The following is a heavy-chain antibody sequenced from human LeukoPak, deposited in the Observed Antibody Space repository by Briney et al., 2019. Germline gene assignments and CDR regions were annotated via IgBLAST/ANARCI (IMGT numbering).Heavy chain of an antibody. D-gene: IGHD4/OR15-4a*01. CDR2: INPNSGGT. J-gene: IGHJ4*02. CDR1: GYTFTGYY. CDR3: ARNSNLEEPYDY. V-gene: IGHV1-2*02. Sequence: ASVKVSCKASGYTFTGYYMHWVRQAPGQGLEWMGWINPNSGGTNYAQKFQGRVTMTRDTSISTAYMELSRLRSDDTAVYYCARNSNLEEPYDYWGQRTLVTVSS.